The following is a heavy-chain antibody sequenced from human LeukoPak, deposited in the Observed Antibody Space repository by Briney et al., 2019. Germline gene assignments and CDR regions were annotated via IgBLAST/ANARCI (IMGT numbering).Heavy chain of an antibody. V-gene: IGHV4-31*03. CDR3: ASGYSSGWYRGY. D-gene: IGHD6-19*01. CDR2: IYYSGST. CDR1: GXSISSGGYY. J-gene: IGHJ4*02. Sequence: SQTLSLTCTVSGXSISSGGYYWSWIRQHPGKGLEWIGYIYYSGSTYYNPSLKSRVTISVDTSKNQFSLKLSSVTAADTAVYYCASGYSSGWYRGYWGQGTLVTVSS.